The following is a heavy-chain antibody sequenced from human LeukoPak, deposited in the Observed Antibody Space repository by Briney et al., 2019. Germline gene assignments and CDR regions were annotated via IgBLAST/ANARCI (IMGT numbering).Heavy chain of an antibody. Sequence: GASVTVSCTASGYTFTSYYMHWVRQAPGQGLELMGIINPSGGSTSYAQKFQGRVTMTRDTSTSTVYMELSSLRSEDTAVYYCARGLLSGYYDSSGYPDYWGQGTLVTVSS. CDR1: GYTFTSYY. CDR3: ARGLLSGYYDSSGYPDY. J-gene: IGHJ4*02. V-gene: IGHV1-46*01. D-gene: IGHD3-22*01. CDR2: INPSGGST.